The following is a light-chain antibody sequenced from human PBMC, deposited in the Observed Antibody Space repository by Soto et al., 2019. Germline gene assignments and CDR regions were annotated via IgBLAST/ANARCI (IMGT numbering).Light chain of an antibody. CDR1: QSVSSSY. CDR3: QQYGSSPPMYT. J-gene: IGKJ2*01. V-gene: IGKV3-20*01. Sequence: EIVLTQSPGTLSLSPGERATLSCRASQSVSSSYLAWYQQKPGQAPRLLIYGASSRATGIPDRFSGSGSGTDFTLTISRLVPEDFAVYYCQQYGSSPPMYTFGQGTKLEI. CDR2: GAS.